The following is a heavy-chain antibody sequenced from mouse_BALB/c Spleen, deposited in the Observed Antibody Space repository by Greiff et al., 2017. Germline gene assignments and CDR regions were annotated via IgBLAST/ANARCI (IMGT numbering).Heavy chain of an antibody. CDR2: IDPANGNT. CDR1: GFNIKDTY. Sequence: VQLQQSGAELVKPGASVKLSCTASGFNIKDTYMHWVKQRPEQGLEWIGRIDPANGNTKYDPKFQGKATITADTSSNTAYLQLSSLTSEDTAVYYCARSQGLFYYYAMDYWGQGTSVTVSS. V-gene: IGHV14-3*02. D-gene: IGHD3-3*01. CDR3: ARSQGLFYYYAMDY. J-gene: IGHJ4*01.